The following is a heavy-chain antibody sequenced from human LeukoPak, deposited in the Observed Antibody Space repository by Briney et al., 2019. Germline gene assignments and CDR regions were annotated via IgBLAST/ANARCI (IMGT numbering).Heavy chain of an antibody. CDR1: GYTFTSYA. V-gene: IGHV7-4-1*02. J-gene: IGHJ6*03. CDR2: INTNTGNP. Sequence: ASVKVSCKASGYTFTSYAMNWVRQAPGQGLEWMGWINTNTGNPTYAQGFTGRFVFSLDTSVSTAYLQISSLKAEDTAVYYCARDISGWIQGVEPVYYYYMDVWGKGTTVTVSS. CDR3: ARDISGWIQGVEPVYYYYMDV. D-gene: IGHD5-18*01.